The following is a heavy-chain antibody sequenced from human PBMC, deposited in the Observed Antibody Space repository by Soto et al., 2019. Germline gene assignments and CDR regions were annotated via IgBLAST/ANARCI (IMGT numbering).Heavy chain of an antibody. J-gene: IGHJ4*02. CDR3: ARDRGYGDCFSTSSGEKNFDY. V-gene: IGHV1-18*01. CDR1: GYTFTSYG. D-gene: IGHD4-17*01. CDR2: IISYNGNT. Sequence: QVQLVQSGAEVKKPGASVKVSCKASGYTFTSYGISWVRQAPGQGLEWMGWIISYNGNTNYAQKLQGRVTMTTDTSTSTAYMELRSLRADDTAVYYCARDRGYGDCFSTSSGEKNFDYLGQGPLVTGSS.